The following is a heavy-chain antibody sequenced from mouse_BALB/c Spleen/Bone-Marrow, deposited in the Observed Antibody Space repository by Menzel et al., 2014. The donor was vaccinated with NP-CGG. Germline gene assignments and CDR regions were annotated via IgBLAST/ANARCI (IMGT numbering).Heavy chain of an antibody. CDR1: GFTFTDYV. V-gene: IGHV1-77*01. Sequence: VQLVESGPELVKPGASVKMSCKAFGFTFTDYVINWVKQRTGQGLEWIGEIYPGSGSTYYIERFKGKATLTADKSSNTAYMQLSSLTSEDSAVYFCAPGYAMDYWGQGTSVTVSS. CDR2: IYPGSGST. CDR3: APGYAMDY. J-gene: IGHJ4*01.